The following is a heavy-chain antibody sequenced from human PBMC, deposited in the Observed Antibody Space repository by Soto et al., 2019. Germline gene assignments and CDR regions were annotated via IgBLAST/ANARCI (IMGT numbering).Heavy chain of an antibody. CDR3: ASSSLYGMDV. Sequence: KPSETLSLTCSVSGGSISSGYYYWSWIRQPPGKVLEWIGNIYYSGNTYYNPSLKSRLIISIDTSKSQFSLKVGSVTAADTAVYYGASSSLYGMDVWGQGTTVTVSS. CDR2: IYYSGNT. V-gene: IGHV4-30-4*01. J-gene: IGHJ6*02. CDR1: GGSISSGYYY.